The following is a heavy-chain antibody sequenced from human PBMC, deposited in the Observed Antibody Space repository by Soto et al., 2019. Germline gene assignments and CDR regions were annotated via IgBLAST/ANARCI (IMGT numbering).Heavy chain of an antibody. CDR3: ASDRSSGWDQGYGMDV. CDR1: GGSISTYY. J-gene: IGHJ6*02. V-gene: IGHV4-59*01. D-gene: IGHD6-19*01. CDR2: IYYSGST. Sequence: PSETLSLTCTVSGGSISTYYWIWIRQPPGKGLEWIGYIYYSGSTSYNPSLKSRVTISVDTSKNQFSLKLRSVTVADTAVYYCASDRSSGWDQGYGMDVWGQGTTVTVSS.